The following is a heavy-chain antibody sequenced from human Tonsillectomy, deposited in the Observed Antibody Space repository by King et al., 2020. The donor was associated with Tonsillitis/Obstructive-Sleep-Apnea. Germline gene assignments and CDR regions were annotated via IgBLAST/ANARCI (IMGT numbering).Heavy chain of an antibody. CDR2: IFSNDEK. CDR3: ARESYYDFWSGGGDYYYYYMDV. J-gene: IGHJ6*03. CDR1: GFSLSNVRMG. V-gene: IGHV2-26*01. Sequence: VTLKESGPVLVKPTATLTLTCTVSGFSLSNVRMGVSWIRQPPGKALEWLAHIFSNDEKSYSTSLKSRLTISKDTSKSQVVLTMTNMDPVDTATYYCARESYYDFWSGGGDYYYYYMDVWGKGTTVTVSS. D-gene: IGHD3-3*01.